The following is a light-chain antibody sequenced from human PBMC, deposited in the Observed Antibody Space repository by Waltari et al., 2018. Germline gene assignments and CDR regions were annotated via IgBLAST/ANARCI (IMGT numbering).Light chain of an antibody. Sequence: QSVLTQPPSVSGAPGQRVTISCPGSSSNIGAGYAVHWYQQLPGTAPKLLIYGNSNRPSGVPDRFSGSKSGTSASLAITGLQAEDEADYYCQSYDSSLSGGVFGGGTKLTVL. CDR3: QSYDSSLSGGV. CDR1: SSNIGAGYA. CDR2: GNS. V-gene: IGLV1-40*01. J-gene: IGLJ2*01.